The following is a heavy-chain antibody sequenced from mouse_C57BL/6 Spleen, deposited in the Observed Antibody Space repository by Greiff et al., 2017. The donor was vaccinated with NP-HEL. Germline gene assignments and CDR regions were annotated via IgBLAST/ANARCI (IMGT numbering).Heavy chain of an antibody. CDR2: IDPSDSYT. Sequence: QVQLQQPGAELVMPGASVKLSCKASGYTFTSYWMHWVKQRPGQGLEWIGEIDPSDSYTNYNQKFKGKSTLTVDKSSSPAYMQLSSLTSEDSAVYYCARGRTLFDYWGQGTTLTVSS. J-gene: IGHJ2*01. V-gene: IGHV1-69*01. CDR3: ARGRTLFDY. CDR1: GYTFTSYW. D-gene: IGHD5-1*01.